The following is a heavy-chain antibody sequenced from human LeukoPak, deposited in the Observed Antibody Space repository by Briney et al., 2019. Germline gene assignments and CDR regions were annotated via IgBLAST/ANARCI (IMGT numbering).Heavy chain of an antibody. V-gene: IGHV3-30*18. CDR2: ISHDGSSK. CDR1: GFTFSSYG. CDR3: AKSIRFCSSNSCFAGYYNYGLHV. J-gene: IGHJ6*02. D-gene: IGHD2-2*01. Sequence: GGSLRLSCAASGFTFSSYGMHRVRQAPGKGLEWVAVISHDGSSKYFADSVKGRFTISRDNPKNTLDLQMHSLRAEDTAVYYCAKSIRFCSSNSCFAGYYNYGLHVWGQGTTVIVS.